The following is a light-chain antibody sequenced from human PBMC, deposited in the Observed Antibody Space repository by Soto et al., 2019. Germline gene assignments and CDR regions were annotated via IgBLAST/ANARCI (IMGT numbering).Light chain of an antibody. CDR1: QSVISTY. V-gene: IGKV3-20*01. Sequence: EIVLPQSPGTLSLSPGERATLSCRASQSVISTYLAWYQHKPGQAPRLLIYGASNRATGITDRFTGSGSGTDFTLTISRLEPEDFAVYYCQQYGSSPLTFGGGTKVELK. J-gene: IGKJ4*01. CDR2: GAS. CDR3: QQYGSSPLT.